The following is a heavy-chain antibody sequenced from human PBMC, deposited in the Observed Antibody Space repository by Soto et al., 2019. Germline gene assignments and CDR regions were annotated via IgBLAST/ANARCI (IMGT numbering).Heavy chain of an antibody. CDR2: IHYSGST. CDR3: TKYRRTDAEGYSFDY. D-gene: IGHD2-15*01. V-gene: IGHV4-59*01. Sequence: PSETLSLTCTVSGGPISGSYWSWIRQTPGKVLEWVGYIHYSGSTNYNPSLKSRVTMPVDSAKNQFSLQLSSVTAADTAVYFCTKYRRTDAEGYSFDYWGQGALVTVSS. J-gene: IGHJ4*02. CDR1: GGPISGSY.